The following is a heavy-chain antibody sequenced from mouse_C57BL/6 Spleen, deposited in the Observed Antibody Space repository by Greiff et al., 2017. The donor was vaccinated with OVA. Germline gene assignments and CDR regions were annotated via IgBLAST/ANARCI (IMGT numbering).Heavy chain of an antibody. Sequence: EVQLQESGGGLVKPGGSLKLSCAASGFTFSDYGMHWVRQAPEKGLEWVAYISSGSSTIYYADTVKGRFTISRDNAKNTLFLQMTSLRSEDTAMYYGARRALRRDYYAMDYWGQGTSVTVSS. CDR2: ISSGSSTI. J-gene: IGHJ4*01. CDR3: ARRALRRDYYAMDY. CDR1: GFTFSDYG. V-gene: IGHV5-17*01. D-gene: IGHD2-12*01.